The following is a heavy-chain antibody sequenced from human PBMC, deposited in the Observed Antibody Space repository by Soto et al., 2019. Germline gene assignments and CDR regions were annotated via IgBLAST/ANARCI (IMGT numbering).Heavy chain of an antibody. D-gene: IGHD3-3*01. CDR3: ARVSLGVEPYYYYYGMDV. Sequence: QVQLVESGGGVVQPGRSLRLSCAASGFTFSSYGMHWVRQAPGKGLEWVAVIWYDGSNKYYADSVKGRFTISRDNSKNTLYLQMTSLRAEDTAVYYCARVSLGVEPYYYYYGMDVWGQGTTVTVSS. J-gene: IGHJ6*02. CDR1: GFTFSSYG. CDR2: IWYDGSNK. V-gene: IGHV3-33*01.